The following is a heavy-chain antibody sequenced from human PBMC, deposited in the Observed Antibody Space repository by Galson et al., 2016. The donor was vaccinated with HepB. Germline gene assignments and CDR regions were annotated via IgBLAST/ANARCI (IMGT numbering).Heavy chain of an antibody. CDR3: ARALSYTSSWYSIRYYAMDV. D-gene: IGHD6-13*01. CDR1: GLTFNSYW. Sequence: SLRLSCAASGLTFNSYWMSWVRQAPGKGLEWVANIKEDGSEKYYVDSVKGRFTTSRDNAKNSVYLQMNSLRAEDTAVYYCARALSYTSSWYSIRYYAMDVWGQGTTVTVSS. V-gene: IGHV3-7*01. J-gene: IGHJ6*02. CDR2: IKEDGSEK.